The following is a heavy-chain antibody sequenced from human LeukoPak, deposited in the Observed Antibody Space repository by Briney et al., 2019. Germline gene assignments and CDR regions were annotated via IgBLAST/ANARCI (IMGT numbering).Heavy chain of an antibody. CDR1: GGSISSYY. Sequence: SETLSLTCTVSGGSISSYYWSWIRQPPGKGLEWIGYIYYSGSTYYNPSLKSRVTISVDTSKNQFSLKLSSVTAADTAVYYCARHKPQMSQVFVVVPAAMPVDYWGQGTLVTVSS. CDR3: ARHKPQMSQVFVVVPAAMPVDY. CDR2: IYYSGST. J-gene: IGHJ4*02. V-gene: IGHV4-59*08. D-gene: IGHD2-2*01.